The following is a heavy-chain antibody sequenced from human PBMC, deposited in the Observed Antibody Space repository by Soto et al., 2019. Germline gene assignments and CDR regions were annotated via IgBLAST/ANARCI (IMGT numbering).Heavy chain of an antibody. V-gene: IGHV4-59*01. CDR2: IYYSGST. CDR3: AATPRC. J-gene: IGHJ4*02. Sequence: SETLSLTCSVSGGSTSCYYWSWIRQPPGKGLEWIGYIYYSGSTDYSPSLKSRVTMSIDTSQNQVSLKLTSVTTADTAVYYYAATPRCWGQGTLVTVSS. CDR1: GGSTSCYY. D-gene: IGHD2-15*01.